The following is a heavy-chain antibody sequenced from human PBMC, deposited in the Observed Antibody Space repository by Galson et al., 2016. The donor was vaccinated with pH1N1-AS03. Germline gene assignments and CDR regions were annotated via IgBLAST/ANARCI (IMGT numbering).Heavy chain of an antibody. CDR1: GFTFSRYW. V-gene: IGHV3-74*01. J-gene: IGHJ4*02. CDR3: ARDVGGPDDY. D-gene: IGHD4-23*01. CDR2: INEDGSTT. Sequence: SLRLSCAASGFTFSRYWMHWVRQAPGKGLVWVSHINEDGSTTRYADSVKGRFTISRDNSESTLYLQMNSLGDDDTAVYYCARDVGGPDDYWGQGNLVTVSS.